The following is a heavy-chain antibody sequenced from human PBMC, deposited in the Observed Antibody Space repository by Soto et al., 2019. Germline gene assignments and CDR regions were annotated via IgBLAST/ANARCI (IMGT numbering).Heavy chain of an antibody. Sequence: ASVKVSCKASGYTFTSYGISWVRQAPGQGLEWMGWISAYNGNTNYAQKLQGRVTMTTDTSTSTAYMELRSLRSDDTAVYYCASVGSVVVPAALQDYYYYYYGMDVWGQVTTVTVPS. D-gene: IGHD2-2*01. V-gene: IGHV1-18*01. CDR1: GYTFTSYG. J-gene: IGHJ6*02. CDR3: ASVGSVVVPAALQDYYYYYYGMDV. CDR2: ISAYNGNT.